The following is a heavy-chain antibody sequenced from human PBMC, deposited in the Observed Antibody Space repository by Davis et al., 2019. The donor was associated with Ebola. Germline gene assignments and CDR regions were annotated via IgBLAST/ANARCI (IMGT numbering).Heavy chain of an antibody. V-gene: IGHV3-9*01. CDR2: IGWNSGTI. CDR1: GFTFSGSA. Sequence: SLKISCAASGFTFSGSAMHWVRQAPGKGLEWVSGIGWNSGTIGYADSVKGRFTISRDNAKKSLYLQMNNLRPEDTALYYCAKDMVFSYYYYGLDVWGQGTTVTVSS. J-gene: IGHJ6*02. CDR3: AKDMVFSYYYYGLDV.